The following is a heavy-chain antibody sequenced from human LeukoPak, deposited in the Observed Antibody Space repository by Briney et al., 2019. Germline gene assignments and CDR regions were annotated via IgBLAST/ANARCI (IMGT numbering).Heavy chain of an antibody. CDR1: GYSISGGYY. V-gene: IGHV4-38-2*01. CDR2: IYHSGST. CDR3: ARLWGPKFYMDV. J-gene: IGHJ6*03. D-gene: IGHD3-16*01. Sequence: PSETLSLTCAVSGYSISGGYYWGWIRQPPGKGLEWIGSIYHSGSTYYNPSLKSRVTISVDTSKNQFSLKLSSVTAADTAVYYCARLWGPKFYMDVWGKGTMVTVSS.